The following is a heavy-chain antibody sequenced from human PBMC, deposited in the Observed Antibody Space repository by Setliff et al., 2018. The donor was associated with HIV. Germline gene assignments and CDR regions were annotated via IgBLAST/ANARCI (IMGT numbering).Heavy chain of an antibody. CDR3: GRDRGWDRRYFEY. Sequence: RASVKVSCKASGYTFSNYDINWVRQATGQGFEWLGWINAYNGDTNCAPKFQGRVTMTRDKPTSTAYMELRSLRSDDTAMYYCGRDRGWDRRYFEYWGQGSLVTVSS. CDR2: INAYNGDT. CDR1: GYTFSNYD. V-gene: IGHV1-18*01. J-gene: IGHJ4*02. D-gene: IGHD1-26*01.